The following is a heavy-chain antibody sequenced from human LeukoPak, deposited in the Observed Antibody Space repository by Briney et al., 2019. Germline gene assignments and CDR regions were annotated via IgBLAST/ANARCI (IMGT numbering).Heavy chain of an antibody. CDR1: GFTFSNYF. CDR2: INSDGTST. Sequence: SGGSLRLSCAASGFTFSNYFMHWVRQAPGKGLVWVSRINSDGTSTMYADSVKGRFTISRDNAKNTLYLQMNSLRDEGTAVYYCARRVDATRWFDPWGQGTLVTVSS. V-gene: IGHV3-74*03. J-gene: IGHJ5*02. D-gene: IGHD2-15*01. CDR3: ARRVDATRWFDP.